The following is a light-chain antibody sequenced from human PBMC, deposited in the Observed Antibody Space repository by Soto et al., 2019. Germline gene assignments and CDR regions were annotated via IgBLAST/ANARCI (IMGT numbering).Light chain of an antibody. CDR1: QSVRSSN. V-gene: IGKV3-20*01. Sequence: EIVLTQSPGTLSLSPGERATLSCRASQSVRSSNLAWYQQIPGQAPRLLIYGASSRATGIPDRFSGSGSGTDFTLTISRLEPEDFAVYYCQQYGSSPSTFGQGTKVEIK. CDR2: GAS. CDR3: QQYGSSPST. J-gene: IGKJ1*01.